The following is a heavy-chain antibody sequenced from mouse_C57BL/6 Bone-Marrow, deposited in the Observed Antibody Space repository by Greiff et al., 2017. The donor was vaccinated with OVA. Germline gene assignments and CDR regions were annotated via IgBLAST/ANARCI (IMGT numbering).Heavy chain of an antibody. J-gene: IGHJ2*01. CDR1: GFTFSSYT. CDR2: ISGGGGNT. Sequence: DVHLVESGGGLVKPGGSLKLSCAASGFTFSSYTMSWVRQTPEKRLEWVATISGGGGNTYYPDSVKGRFTISRDNAKNTLYLQMSSLRSEDTALYYCARHGGSYYFDYWGQGTTLTVSS. V-gene: IGHV5-9*01. CDR3: ARHGGSYYFDY.